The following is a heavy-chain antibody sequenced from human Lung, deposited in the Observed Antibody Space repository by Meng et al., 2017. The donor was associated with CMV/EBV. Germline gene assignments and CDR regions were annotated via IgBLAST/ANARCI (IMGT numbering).Heavy chain of an antibody. CDR1: GFTFDDYG. Sequence: SLKISCAASGFTFDDYGMHWVRQAPGKGLEWVSGISWNSGNMGYADSVKGRFTISRDNAKNSLYLQMDNLGTEDTALYYCVRDRNYGVYLGSDYWGQGTLVTVSS. CDR3: VRDRNYGVYLGSDY. V-gene: IGHV3-9*01. CDR2: ISWNSGNM. J-gene: IGHJ4*02. D-gene: IGHD4-17*01.